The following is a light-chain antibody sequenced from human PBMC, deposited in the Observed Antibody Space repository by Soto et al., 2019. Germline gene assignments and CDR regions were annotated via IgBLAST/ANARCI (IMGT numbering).Light chain of an antibody. CDR3: QQYHTWPIT. Sequence: EVVLTQSPATLSLSPGERATLSCRASQSVRTYLVWYQQKPGQAPRLLIYDTSTRATGVPARFSGSGSGTDFTLTISSLQSEDCAIYYCQQYHTWPITFGGGTKVDIK. J-gene: IGKJ4*01. V-gene: IGKV3D-15*01. CDR1: QSVRTY. CDR2: DTS.